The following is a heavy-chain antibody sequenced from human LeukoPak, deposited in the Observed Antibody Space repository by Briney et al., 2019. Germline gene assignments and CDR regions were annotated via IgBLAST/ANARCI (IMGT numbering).Heavy chain of an antibody. CDR2: IIPIFGTA. CDR1: GGTFSSYA. V-gene: IGHV1-69*05. Sequence: SVKVSCKASGGTFSSYAISWVLQAPGHWLEWMGRIIPIFGTANYAQKFQRRVTITTDESTTTAYMELSSLRSEDTAVYYCARERPPGDSSSWFLEGYFDIWGQGSLVIVSS. D-gene: IGHD6-13*01. J-gene: IGHJ4*02. CDR3: ARERPPGDSSSWFLEGYFDI.